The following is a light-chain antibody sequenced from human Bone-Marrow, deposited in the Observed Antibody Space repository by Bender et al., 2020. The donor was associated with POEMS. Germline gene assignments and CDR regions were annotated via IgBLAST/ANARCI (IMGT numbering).Light chain of an antibody. CDR1: RNDIGSYNY. CDR2: EVT. Sequence: QSALTQPPSVSASPGQSVTISCTGGRNDIGSYNYVSWYQQYPGKAPKVIIFEVTNRPSGISDRFSGSKSGNTASLTISGVQAEEEADYYCCSYAGSRTWVFGGGTKLTVL. CDR3: CSYAGSRTWV. V-gene: IGLV2-23*02. J-gene: IGLJ3*02.